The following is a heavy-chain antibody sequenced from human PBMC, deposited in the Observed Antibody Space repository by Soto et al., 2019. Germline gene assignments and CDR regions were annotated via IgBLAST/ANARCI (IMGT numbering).Heavy chain of an antibody. CDR3: AKHQGGVTDFYYGMDV. J-gene: IGHJ6*02. CDR2: ISYDGSNK. D-gene: IGHD3-3*01. CDR1: GFTFSSYG. V-gene: IGHV3-30*18. Sequence: QVQLVESGGGVVQPGRSLRLSCAASGFTFSSYGMHWVRQAPGKGLEWVAVISYDGSNKYYADSVKGRFTISRDNSKNTLYLQMNSLRTGDTAGYYCAKHQGGVTDFYYGMDVWGQGTTVTVSS.